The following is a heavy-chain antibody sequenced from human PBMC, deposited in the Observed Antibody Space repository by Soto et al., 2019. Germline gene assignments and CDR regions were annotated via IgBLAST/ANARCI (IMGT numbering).Heavy chain of an antibody. CDR1: GFTFSSYA. Sequence: GGSLRLSCAASGFTFSSYAMSWVRQAPGKGLEWVSGISGSGGSTNYADSVKGRFTMSRDNSKNTLSLQMNSLRAEDTAIYFCAKPICSGEWGYYFDYWGQGTLVTVSS. D-gene: IGHD2-15*01. V-gene: IGHV3-23*01. J-gene: IGHJ4*02. CDR3: AKPICSGEWGYYFDY. CDR2: ISGSGGST.